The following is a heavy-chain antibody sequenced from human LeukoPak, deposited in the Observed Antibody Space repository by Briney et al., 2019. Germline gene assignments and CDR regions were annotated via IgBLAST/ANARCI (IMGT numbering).Heavy chain of an antibody. D-gene: IGHD3-10*01. CDR1: AGSNNNYF. CDR2: IHASGAT. CDR3: VRSGVTYYGSKGDMWPDASDT. Sequence: SETLSLTCTVSAGSNNNYFWSWIRQPPGKGLEWIGHIHASGATSYNPSVKSRVSLSMDTSKNQHSLTVNAVTAADTAVYYCVRSGVTYYGSKGDMWPDASDTWGPGTMVTVSS. V-gene: IGHV4-4*09. J-gene: IGHJ3*02.